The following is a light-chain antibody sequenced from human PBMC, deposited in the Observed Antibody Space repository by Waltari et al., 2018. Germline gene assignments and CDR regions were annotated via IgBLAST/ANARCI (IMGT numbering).Light chain of an antibody. CDR2: GAS. CDR1: QSIGSK. V-gene: IGKV3-15*01. Sequence: ETVVTQSPATLSVSPGERATLSCRTSQSIGSKLAWYQQKPGQAPRLLIYGASIRATGITARFSGSGSETEFTLTISSLQSEDFAVYYCQQYNNWPPGTFGQGTKVEI. J-gene: IGKJ1*01. CDR3: QQYNNWPPGT.